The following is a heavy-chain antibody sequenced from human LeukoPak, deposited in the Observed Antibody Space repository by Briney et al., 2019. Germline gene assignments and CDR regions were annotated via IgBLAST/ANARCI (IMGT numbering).Heavy chain of an antibody. V-gene: IGHV3-30*18. CDR1: GFTFSSYG. CDR2: ISYDGSNK. D-gene: IGHD3-9*01. Sequence: PGGSLRLSCAASGFTFSSYGMHWVRQAPGKGLEWVAVISYDGSNKYYADSVKGRFTISRDNSKNTLYLQMNSLRAEDTAVYYCAKDRYYDILTGPYYYYYYGMDVWGQGTTVSVSS. J-gene: IGHJ6*02. CDR3: AKDRYYDILTGPYYYYYYGMDV.